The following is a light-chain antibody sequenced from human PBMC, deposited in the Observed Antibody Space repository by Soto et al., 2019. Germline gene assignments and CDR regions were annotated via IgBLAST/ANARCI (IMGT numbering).Light chain of an antibody. CDR1: QSISSW. V-gene: IGKV1-5*01. CDR2: DAS. Sequence: DIQMTQSPSTLSASVGDRVTITCRASQSISSWLAWYQQKPGKAPKLLVYDASSLKSGVPSWFSGSGSGTEFTLTISSLQPDDFATYYCQQYNSYLLTFGGGTKVEIK. CDR3: QQYNSYLLT. J-gene: IGKJ4*01.